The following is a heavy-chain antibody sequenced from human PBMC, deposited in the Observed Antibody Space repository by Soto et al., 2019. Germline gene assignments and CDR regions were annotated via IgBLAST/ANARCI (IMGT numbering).Heavy chain of an antibody. CDR1: GFTFSSYA. Sequence: GGSLRLSCAASGFTFSSYAVHWVRQAPGKGLEWVAVISYDGTNKYSADSVKGRFTISRDNSKNTLYLQMNSLRPEDTAVYYCARPGERTTFGALVRRVWSTIEYRGQGPLVTVS. CDR3: ARPGERTTFGALVRRVWSTIEY. J-gene: IGHJ4*02. V-gene: IGHV3-30-3*01. D-gene: IGHD3-16*01. CDR2: ISYDGTNK.